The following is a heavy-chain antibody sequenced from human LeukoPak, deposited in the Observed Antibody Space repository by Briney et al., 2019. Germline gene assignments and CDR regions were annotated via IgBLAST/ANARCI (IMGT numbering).Heavy chain of an antibody. J-gene: IGHJ6*02. CDR1: GFTVSSNY. V-gene: IGHV3-7*03. D-gene: IGHD3-3*01. CDR2: IKQDGSEK. CDR3: ARDRPRFLEWSFYYYYYGMDV. Sequence: PGGSLRLSCAASGFTVSSNYMSWVRQAPGKGLEWVANIKQDGSEKYYVDSVKGRFTISRDNAKNSLYLQMNSLRAEDTAVYYCARDRPRFLEWSFYYYYYGMDVWGQGTTVTVSS.